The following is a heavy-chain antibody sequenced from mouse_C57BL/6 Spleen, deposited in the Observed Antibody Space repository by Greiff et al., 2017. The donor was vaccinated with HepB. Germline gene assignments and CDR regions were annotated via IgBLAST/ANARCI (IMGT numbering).Heavy chain of an antibody. V-gene: IGHV3-6*01. CDR2: ISYDGSN. CDR1: GYSITSGYY. J-gene: IGHJ3*01. CDR3: ARPPMVPFAY. Sequence: DVQLQESGPGLVKPSQSLSLTCSVSGYSITSGYYWYWIRQFPGNKLEWMGYISYDGSNNYNPSLKNRISITRDTSKNQFFLKLNSLTTEDTATYYCARPPMVPFAYWGQGTLVTVSA. D-gene: IGHD1-1*02.